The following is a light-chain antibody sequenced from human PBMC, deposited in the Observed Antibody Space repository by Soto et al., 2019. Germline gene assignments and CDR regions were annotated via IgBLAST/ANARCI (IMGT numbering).Light chain of an antibody. CDR1: QRVSRSN. CDR3: HHYGSTLLP. CDR2: GAS. Sequence: IVLTQSPGTLSLSPGERATLSCKSSQRVSRSNIGRYQQKPGQAPSLLIYGASKRTTGVPDRFSGSGSDTEFTLIISRLEPEDFAVYYCHHYGSTLLPFGGGTKV. J-gene: IGKJ4*01. V-gene: IGKV3-20*01.